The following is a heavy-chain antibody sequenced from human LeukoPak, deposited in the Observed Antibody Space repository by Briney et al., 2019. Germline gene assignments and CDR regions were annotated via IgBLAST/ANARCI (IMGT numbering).Heavy chain of an antibody. Sequence: SETLSLTCTVSGGSISNSNYYWGWIRQPPGRGLEWIGTIYYTGSTFRNPSLKGRVTISVDTSENQFSLNLISLTAADSAVYYCARDLAPAGTGAFDIWGQGTVVTVST. D-gene: IGHD2-2*01. J-gene: IGHJ3*02. V-gene: IGHV4-39*07. CDR2: IYYTGST. CDR1: GGSISNSNYY. CDR3: ARDLAPAGTGAFDI.